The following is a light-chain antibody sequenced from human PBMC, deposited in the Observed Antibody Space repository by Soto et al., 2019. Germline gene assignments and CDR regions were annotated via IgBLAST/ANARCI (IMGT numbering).Light chain of an antibody. V-gene: IGKV1-12*01. CDR3: QQADSFPVS. CDR2: AAS. J-gene: IGKJ4*01. Sequence: DIEMTQSPSSVSASIGDRVTISCRVSQSIYKWLVWYQQKPGKAPKLLIYAASSLQSGVPSRFSGSGYGTDFTLTISSLQPEDFENYHCQQADSFPVSCGGGTNV. CDR1: QSIYKW.